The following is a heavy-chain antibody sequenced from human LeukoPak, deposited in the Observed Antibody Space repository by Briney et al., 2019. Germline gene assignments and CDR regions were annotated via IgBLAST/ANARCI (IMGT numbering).Heavy chain of an antibody. D-gene: IGHD5-12*01. CDR2: INPNSGGT. V-gene: IGHV1-2*06. CDR1: GYTFTGYY. J-gene: IGHJ4*02. Sequence: ASVKVSCKASGYTFTGYYMHWVRQAPGQGLEWMGRINPNSGGTNYAKKFQGRVTMTRDTSISTAYMELSRLRSDDTAVYYCARDRYSGYDWDFDYWGQGTLVTVSS. CDR3: ARDRYSGYDWDFDY.